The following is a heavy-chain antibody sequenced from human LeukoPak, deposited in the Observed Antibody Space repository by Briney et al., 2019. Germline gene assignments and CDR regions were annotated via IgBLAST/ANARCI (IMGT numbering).Heavy chain of an antibody. J-gene: IGHJ4*02. CDR2: IKQDGSEK. V-gene: IGHV3-7*01. CDR3: ARASRYDSSGYRLYYFDY. CDR1: GFTFSSYW. D-gene: IGHD3-22*01. Sequence: GGSLRLSCAASGFTFSSYWMSWVRQAPGKGLEWVANIKQDGSEKYYVDSVKGRFTISRDNAKNSLYLQMNSLRAEDTAVYYCARASRYDSSGYRLYYFDYWGQGTLVTVSS.